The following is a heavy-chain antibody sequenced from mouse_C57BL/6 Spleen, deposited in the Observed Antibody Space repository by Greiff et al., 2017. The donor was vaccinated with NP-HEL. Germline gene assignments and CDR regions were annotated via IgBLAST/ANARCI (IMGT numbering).Heavy chain of an antibody. CDR1: GYTFTSYW. V-gene: IGHV1-55*01. CDR3: ARSGSNGGDWFAY. D-gene: IGHD2-5*01. Sequence: QVQLQQPGAELVKPGASVKMSCKASGYTFTSYWITWVKQRPGQGLEWIGDIYPGSGSTNYNEKFKSKATLTVDTSSSTAYMQLSSLTSEDSAVYYCARSGSNGGDWFAYWGQGTLVTVSA. J-gene: IGHJ3*01. CDR2: IYPGSGST.